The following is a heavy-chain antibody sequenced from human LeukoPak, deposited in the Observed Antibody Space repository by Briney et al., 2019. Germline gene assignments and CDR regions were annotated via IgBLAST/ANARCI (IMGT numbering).Heavy chain of an antibody. V-gene: IGHV3-30-3*01. CDR1: GFTFSSYA. CDR3: AREPDIVVVPAASLDY. CDR2: ISYDGSNK. J-gene: IGHJ4*02. Sequence: PGGSLRLSCAASGFTFSSYAMHWVRQAPGKGLEWVAVISYDGSNKYYADYVKGRFTISRANSKNTLYLQMNSLRAEETAVYYCAREPDIVVVPAASLDYWGQGTLVTVSS. D-gene: IGHD2-2*01.